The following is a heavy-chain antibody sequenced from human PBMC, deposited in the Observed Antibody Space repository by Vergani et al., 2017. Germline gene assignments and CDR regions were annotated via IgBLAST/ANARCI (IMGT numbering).Heavy chain of an antibody. J-gene: IGHJ4*02. CDR2: ISAYNGNT. V-gene: IGHV1-18*04. CDR1: GYTFTSYG. D-gene: IGHD3-3*01. Sequence: QVQLVQSGAEVKKPGASVKVSCKASGYTFTSYGISWVRQAPGQGLEWMGWISAYNGNTNYAQKLQGRVTMTTDTSTSTAYMELRSLRSDDTAVYYCARDLFGGTDYDFWSGYKYYFDYWGQGTLVTVSS. CDR3: ARDLFGGTDYDFWSGYKYYFDY.